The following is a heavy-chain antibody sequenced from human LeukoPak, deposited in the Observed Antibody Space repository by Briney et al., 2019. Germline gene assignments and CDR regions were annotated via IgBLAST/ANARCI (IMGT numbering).Heavy chain of an antibody. CDR3: AREGHYGSGSYYIVY. D-gene: IGHD3-10*01. V-gene: IGHV4-61*02. Sequence: SETLSLTCTVSGYSISSSYYWSWIRQPAGKGLEWIGRIYTSGSTNYNPSLKSRVTISVDTSKNQFSLKLSSVTAADTAVYYCAREGHYGSGSYYIVYWGQGTLVTVSS. J-gene: IGHJ4*02. CDR2: IYTSGST. CDR1: GYSISSSYY.